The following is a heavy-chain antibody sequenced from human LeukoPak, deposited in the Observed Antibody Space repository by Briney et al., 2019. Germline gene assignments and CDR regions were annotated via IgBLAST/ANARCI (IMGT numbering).Heavy chain of an antibody. J-gene: IGHJ4*02. Sequence: GGSLRLSCAASGFNFANHAMSWVRQAPGKGLEWVSYISSSSSTIYYADSVKGRFTISRDNAKNSLYLQMNSLRDEDTAVYYCAIGIVGALTFDYWGQGTLVTVSS. D-gene: IGHD1-26*01. CDR1: GFNFANHA. CDR2: ISSSSSTI. CDR3: AIGIVGALTFDY. V-gene: IGHV3-48*02.